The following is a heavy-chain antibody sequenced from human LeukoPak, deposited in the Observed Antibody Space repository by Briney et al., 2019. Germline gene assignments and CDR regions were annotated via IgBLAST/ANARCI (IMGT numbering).Heavy chain of an antibody. CDR1: GFTFSSYG. V-gene: IGHV3-30*02. CDR3: AKDFEGDPVKWLYDAFDI. D-gene: IGHD3-22*01. CDR2: IRYDGSNK. Sequence: SGGSLRLSCAASGFTFSSYGMHWVRQAPGKGLEWVAFIRYDGSNKYYADSVKGRFTISRDNSKNTLYLQMNSLRAEDTAVYYCAKDFEGDPVKWLYDAFDIWGQGTMVTVSS. J-gene: IGHJ3*02.